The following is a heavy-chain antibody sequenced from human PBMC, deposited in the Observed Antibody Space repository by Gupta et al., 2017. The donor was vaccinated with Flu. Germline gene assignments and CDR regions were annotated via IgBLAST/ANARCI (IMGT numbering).Heavy chain of an antibody. J-gene: IGHJ4*02. Sequence: EVQLVESGGGLVKPGGSLRLSCAASGFTLSNAWMSWVRQAPGKGLEWVGRIKSKTDGGTTDYVAPVKGRFTISRDDSKNTLYLQMNSLKTEDTAVYYWTNIVATIGSYWGQGTLVTVSS. V-gene: IGHV3-15*01. CDR2: IKSKTDGGTT. D-gene: IGHD5-12*01. CDR1: GFTLSNAW. CDR3: TNIVATIGSY.